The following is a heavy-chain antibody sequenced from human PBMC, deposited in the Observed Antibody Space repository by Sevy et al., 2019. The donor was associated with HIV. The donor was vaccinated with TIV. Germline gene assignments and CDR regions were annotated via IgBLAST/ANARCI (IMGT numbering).Heavy chain of an antibody. J-gene: IGHJ6*02. D-gene: IGHD6-13*01. V-gene: IGHV4-34*01. CDR1: GGSFSGYY. CDR2: INHSGST. CDR3: AREGGAAAGTGSYYYYGMDV. Sequence: SETLSLTCAVYGGSFSGYYWSWIRQPPGKGLEWIGEINHSGSTNYNPSLKSRVTISVDTSKNQFSLKLSSMTAADTAVYYCAREGGAAAGTGSYYYYGMDVWGQGTTVTVSS.